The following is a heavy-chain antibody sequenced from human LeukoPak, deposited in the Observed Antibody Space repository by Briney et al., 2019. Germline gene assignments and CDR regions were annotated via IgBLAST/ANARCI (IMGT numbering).Heavy chain of an antibody. Sequence: PGGSLRLSCAASGFTFSSYAMSWVRQAPGKGLEWVSAISGSGGSTYYADSVKGRFIVSRDNSKNTLFLQMNSLRAEDTAVYYCAKDDGSSSYYFDHWGQGTLATVSS. V-gene: IGHV3-23*01. J-gene: IGHJ4*02. CDR3: AKDDGSSSYYFDH. CDR1: GFTFSSYA. D-gene: IGHD6-6*01. CDR2: ISGSGGST.